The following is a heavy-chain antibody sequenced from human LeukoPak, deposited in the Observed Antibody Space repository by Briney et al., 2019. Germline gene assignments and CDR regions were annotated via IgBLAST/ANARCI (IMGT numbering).Heavy chain of an antibody. D-gene: IGHD5-18*01. CDR2: IIPIFGTA. J-gene: IGHJ4*02. V-gene: IGHV1-69*06. CDR3: ARGPQGYGPGY. CDR1: GGTFSSYA. Sequence: SVKVSCKASGGTFSSYAISWVRPAPGQGLEWMGGIIPIFGTANYAQKFQGRVTITADKSTSTAYMEPSSLRSEDTAVYYCARGPQGYGPGYWGQGTLVTVSS.